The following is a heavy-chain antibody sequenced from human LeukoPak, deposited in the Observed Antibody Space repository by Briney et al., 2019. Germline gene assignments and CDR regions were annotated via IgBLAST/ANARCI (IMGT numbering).Heavy chain of an antibody. V-gene: IGHV4-34*01. CDR3: ARGRLERLRGGYFDY. D-gene: IGHD1-1*01. CDR2: INHSGST. J-gene: IGHJ4*02. Sequence: PSETLSLTCAVYGGSFSGYYWSWIRQPPGKGLEWIGEINHSGSTNYNPSLKSRVTISVDTSKNQFSLKLSSVTAADTAVYYCARGRLERLRGGYFDYWGQGTLVTVSS. CDR1: GGSFSGYY.